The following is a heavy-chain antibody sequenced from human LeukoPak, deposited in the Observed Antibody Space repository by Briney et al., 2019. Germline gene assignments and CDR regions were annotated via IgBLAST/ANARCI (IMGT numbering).Heavy chain of an antibody. D-gene: IGHD3-9*01. Sequence: GGSLRFYSAASRFTFSSYDMSRVRHAPGQGLKGVSAISGSGGSTFYADSVKGRFTISRDNSKNTLYLQMNSLRAEDTAVYYCAKDLRYFDWFVDYWGQGTLVTVSS. CDR3: AKDLRYFDWFVDY. J-gene: IGHJ4*02. V-gene: IGHV3-23*01. CDR2: ISGSGGST. CDR1: RFTFSSYD.